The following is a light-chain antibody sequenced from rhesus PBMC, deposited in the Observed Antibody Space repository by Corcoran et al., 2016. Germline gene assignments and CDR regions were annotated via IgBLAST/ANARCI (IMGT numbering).Light chain of an antibody. J-gene: IGKJ1*01. V-gene: IGKV1-69*01. CDR1: KGVRNL. CDR3: QQQDKSPPT. CDR2: RAS. Sequence: DIQMTQSPSSLSASVGDRVTITCRASKGVRNLLAWYQHNPGTAPKLLIYRASNLETGVPTRFIGSGSWTDFTLTISSLQPEDFATYYCQQQDKSPPTFGQGTKVEIK.